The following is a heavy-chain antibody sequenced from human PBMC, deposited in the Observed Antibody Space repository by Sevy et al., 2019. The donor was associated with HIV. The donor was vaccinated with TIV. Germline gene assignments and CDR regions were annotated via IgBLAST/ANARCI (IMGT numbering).Heavy chain of an antibody. V-gene: IGHV4-4*02. CDR2: IYHSGST. J-gene: IGHJ4*02. Sequence: SETLSLTCAVSGGSISSSNWWSWVRQPPGKGLEWIGEIYHSGSTNYNASLKSRVTISVDKSKNQFSLKLSSVTAADTAVYYCARVLRYYYGSGSYFRNWGQGTLVTVSS. CDR1: GGSISSSNW. D-gene: IGHD3-10*01. CDR3: ARVLRYYYGSGSYFRN.